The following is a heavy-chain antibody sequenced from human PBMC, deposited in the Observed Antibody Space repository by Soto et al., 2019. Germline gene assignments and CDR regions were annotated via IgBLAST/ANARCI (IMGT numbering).Heavy chain of an antibody. CDR3: ARDSGVYSSSWYIPSS. D-gene: IGHD6-13*01. Sequence: GGSLRLSCAASGFTFSSYGMHWVRQAPGKGLEWVAVIWYDGSNKYYADSVKGRFTISRDNSKNTLYLQMNSLRAEDTAVYYCARDSGVYSSSWYIPSSWGQGTLVTVS. CDR2: IWYDGSNK. V-gene: IGHV3-33*01. J-gene: IGHJ4*02. CDR1: GFTFSSYG.